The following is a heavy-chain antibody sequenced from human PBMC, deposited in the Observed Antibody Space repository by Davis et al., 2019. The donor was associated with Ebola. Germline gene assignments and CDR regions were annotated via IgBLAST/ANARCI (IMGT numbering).Heavy chain of an antibody. CDR3: ARGGRGAFDI. D-gene: IGHD3/OR15-3a*01. J-gene: IGHJ3*02. CDR2: IYYSGST. Sequence: SETLSLTCTVSGGSISSYYWSWIRQPPGKGLEWIGYIYYSGSTNYNPSLKSRVTISVDTSKNQFSLKLSSVSAADTAVYYCARGGRGAFDIWGQGTMVTVSS. V-gene: IGHV4-59*01. CDR1: GGSISSYY.